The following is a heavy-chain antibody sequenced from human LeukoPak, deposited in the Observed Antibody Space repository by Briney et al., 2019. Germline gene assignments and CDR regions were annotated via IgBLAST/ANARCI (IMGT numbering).Heavy chain of an antibody. CDR1: GYSFTRHW. D-gene: IGHD3-10*01. Sequence: HAASVKVSCKASGYSFTRHWIYWVRLAPRPGLEWMGLVNPNSGGTNNAQKSLGRGTMTTDTTFSTAYVELCSLRSDATAACYCASRTGSGSSYIWGQGTLVTVSS. CDR2: VNPNSGGT. CDR3: ASRTGSGSSYI. J-gene: IGHJ4*02. V-gene: IGHV1-2*02.